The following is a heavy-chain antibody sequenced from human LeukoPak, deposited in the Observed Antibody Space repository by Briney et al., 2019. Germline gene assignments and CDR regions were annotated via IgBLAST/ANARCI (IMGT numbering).Heavy chain of an antibody. CDR3: ARDLETLAARNELIWSNWIDP. J-gene: IGHJ5*02. CDR2: ISYDGNNK. V-gene: IGHV3-30-3*01. Sequence: GGSLRLSCAASGFTFNHFAMHWVRQAPGKGLEWVAVISYDGNNKYHADSVKGRLTISRDNSKNTLYLQMNSLRGDDTAMYYCARDLETLAARNELIWSNWIDPWGQGTLVTVSS. D-gene: IGHD6-6*01. CDR1: GFTFNHFA.